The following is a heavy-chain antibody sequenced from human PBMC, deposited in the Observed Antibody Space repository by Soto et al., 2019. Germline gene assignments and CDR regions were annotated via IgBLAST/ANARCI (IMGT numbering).Heavy chain of an antibody. CDR3: ARVKCSGWLNWFAP. V-gene: IGHV1-3*01. Sequence: ASVKVSCKASGYTFTTYAMHWVRQAPGQRLEWMGWINAGNGNTKYSQKFQGRVTITRDTSASTAYMELSSLRSDDTAVYYCARVKCSGWLNWFAPWGQGTPVTVSS. J-gene: IGHJ5*02. CDR1: GYTFTTYA. CDR2: INAGNGNT. D-gene: IGHD6-19*01.